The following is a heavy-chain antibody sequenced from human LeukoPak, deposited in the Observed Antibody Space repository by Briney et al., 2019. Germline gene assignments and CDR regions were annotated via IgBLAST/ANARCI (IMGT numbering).Heavy chain of an antibody. CDR3: ARQRITMIVVVIIDY. CDR2: IYYSGST. J-gene: IGHJ4*02. CDR1: GFTFSDYY. Sequence: LRLSCAASGFTFSDYYMSWIRQPPGKGLEWIGSIYYSGSTYYNPSLKSRVTISVDTSKNQFSLKLSSVTAADTAVYYCARQRITMIVVVIIDYWGQGTLVTVSS. V-gene: IGHV4-38-2*01. D-gene: IGHD3-22*01.